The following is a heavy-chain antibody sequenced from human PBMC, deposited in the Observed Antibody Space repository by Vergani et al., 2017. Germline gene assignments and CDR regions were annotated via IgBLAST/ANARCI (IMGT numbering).Heavy chain of an antibody. J-gene: IGHJ1*01. CDR3: ARARSPGYSSGWPIHL. V-gene: IGHV3-21*06. Sequence: VQLVESGGGLVKPGGSLRLSCAASGFTFSDFSMNWVRQAPGKGLEWVSSISSSSSYIYYPDSLKGRFTISRDNAKNSLYLQMNSLGDEDTAMYYCARARSPGYSSGWPIHLWCQGTLVTVSS. CDR1: GFTFSDFS. D-gene: IGHD6-19*01. CDR2: ISSSSSYI.